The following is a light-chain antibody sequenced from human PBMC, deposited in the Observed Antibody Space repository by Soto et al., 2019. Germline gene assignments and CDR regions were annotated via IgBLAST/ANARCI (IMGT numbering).Light chain of an antibody. Sequence: QSVLTQPPSASETPGQRVTVSCSGGISNIGRNAVNWYQQFPGTAPKLLIYSDNQRWSGVPDRFSASKSGTSASLAISGLQSDDEAEYYCAAWDDTPNSVLFGGGTKLTVL. CDR1: ISNIGRNA. CDR2: SDN. V-gene: IGLV1-44*01. CDR3: AAWDDTPNSVL. J-gene: IGLJ2*01.